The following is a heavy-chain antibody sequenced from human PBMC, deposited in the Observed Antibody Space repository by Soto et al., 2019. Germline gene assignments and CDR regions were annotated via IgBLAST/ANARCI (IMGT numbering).Heavy chain of an antibody. D-gene: IGHD3-9*01. CDR2: ISSSSSTI. CDR1: GFTFSSYS. V-gene: IGHV3-48*02. Sequence: PGGSLRLSCAASGFTFSSYSMNWVRQAPGKGLEWVSYISSSSSTIYYADSVKGRFTISRDNAKNSLYLQMNSLRDEDTAVYYCARDRYVLRYFDWLSSGAFDIWGQGTMVTVSS. J-gene: IGHJ3*02. CDR3: ARDRYVLRYFDWLSSGAFDI.